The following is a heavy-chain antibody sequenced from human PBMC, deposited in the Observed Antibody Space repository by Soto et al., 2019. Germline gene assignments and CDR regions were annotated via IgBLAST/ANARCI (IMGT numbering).Heavy chain of an antibody. J-gene: IGHJ4*02. CDR2: MLADETG. V-gene: IGHV3-23*01. D-gene: IGHD2-15*01. CDR3: AKDRLPTSGQRFYFDS. Sequence: DVNLLQSGGGSAQPGGSLRLSCATSGFAFSTYAMTWVRQVPGRGLEWVSTMLADETGFYTVSVKGRFTISRDNFRGILYLQMNDLWVEDAAIYFCAKDRLPTSGQRFYFDSWGQGSLVTVSS. CDR1: GFAFSTYA.